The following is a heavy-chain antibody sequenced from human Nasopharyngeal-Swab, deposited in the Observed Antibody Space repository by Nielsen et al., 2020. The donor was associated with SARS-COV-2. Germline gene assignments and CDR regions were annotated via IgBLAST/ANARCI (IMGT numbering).Heavy chain of an antibody. CDR1: GGSISSYY. J-gene: IGHJ6*02. V-gene: IGHV4-4*07. Sequence: SETLSLTCTVSGGSISSYYWSWIRQPAGKGLEWIGRIYTSGSTNYNPSLKSRVTMSVDTSKNQFSLKLSSVTAADTAVYYCARAGGGYCTNGVCSGYYYGMDVWGQGTTVTVSS. CDR3: ARAGGGYCTNGVCSGYYYGMDV. CDR2: IYTSGST. D-gene: IGHD2-8*01.